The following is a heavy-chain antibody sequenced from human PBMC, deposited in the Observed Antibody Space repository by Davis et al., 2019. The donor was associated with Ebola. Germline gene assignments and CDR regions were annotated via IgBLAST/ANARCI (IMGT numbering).Heavy chain of an antibody. D-gene: IGHD3-3*01. J-gene: IGHJ4*02. CDR3: ARAVFHEVLDY. CDR2: VSHSERER. V-gene: IGHV3-30*04. Sequence: PGGSLRLSCAASGFIFRNYAMHWVRQAPGKGLEWVAVVSHSERERFYADSVEGRFTISRDNSENTLYLQMNSLTPDDTAVYYCARAVFHEVLDYWGQGTPVTVSS. CDR1: GFIFRNYA.